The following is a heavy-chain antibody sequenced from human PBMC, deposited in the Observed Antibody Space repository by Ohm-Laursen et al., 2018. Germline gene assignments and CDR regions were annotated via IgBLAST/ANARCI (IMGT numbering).Heavy chain of an antibody. V-gene: IGHV4-4*07. CDR3: ARDKLVGATTIFFFDY. J-gene: IGHJ4*02. CDR1: GGSISSYY. D-gene: IGHD1-26*01. CDR2: IYTSGST. Sequence: SDTLSLTCTVSGGSISSYYWSWIRQPAGKGLEWIGRIYTSGSTNYNPSLKSRVTMSVDTSKNQFSLKLSSVTAADTAVYYCARDKLVGATTIFFFDYWGQGTLVTVSS.